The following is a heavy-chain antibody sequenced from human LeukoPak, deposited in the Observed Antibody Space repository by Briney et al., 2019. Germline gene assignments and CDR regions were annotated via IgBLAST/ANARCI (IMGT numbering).Heavy chain of an antibody. CDR2: IYPGDSDT. CDR1: GYSFTSYW. V-gene: IGHV5-51*01. CDR3: ARLGLYYYDSSGYYYGY. Sequence: GESLKISCKGSGYSFTSYWIGWVRQMPGKGLEWMGIIYPGDSDTSYSPSFHGQATISADKSISTAYLQWSSLKASDTAMYYCARLGLYYYDSSGYYYGYWGQGTLVTVSS. J-gene: IGHJ4*02. D-gene: IGHD3-22*01.